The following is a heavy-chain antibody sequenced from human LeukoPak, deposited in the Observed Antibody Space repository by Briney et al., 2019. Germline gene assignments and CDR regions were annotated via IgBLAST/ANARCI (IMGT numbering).Heavy chain of an antibody. CDR3: ARRQLVLYDY. V-gene: IGHV1-8*02. Sequence: GASVKVSCKASGYTFTGYYMHWVRQAPGQGLEWMGWMNPNSGNTGYAQKFQGRVTMTRNTSISTAYMELSSLRSEDTAVYYCARRQLVLYDYWGQGTLVTVSS. CDR1: GYTFTGYY. CDR2: MNPNSGNT. J-gene: IGHJ4*02. D-gene: IGHD6-13*01.